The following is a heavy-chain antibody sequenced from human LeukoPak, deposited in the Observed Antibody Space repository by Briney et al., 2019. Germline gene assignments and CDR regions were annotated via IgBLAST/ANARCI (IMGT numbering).Heavy chain of an antibody. CDR3: ARRYYDFWSGYTHYYMDV. D-gene: IGHD3-3*01. CDR2: IYYSGST. Sequence: PSQTLSLTCTVSGGSISSYYWSWIRQPSGKGLEWIGYIYYSGSTNYNPSLKSRVTISVDASKNQFSLKLSSVTAADTAVYYCARRYYDFWSGYTHYYMDVWGKGTTVTVSS. CDR1: GGSISSYY. V-gene: IGHV4-59*01. J-gene: IGHJ6*03.